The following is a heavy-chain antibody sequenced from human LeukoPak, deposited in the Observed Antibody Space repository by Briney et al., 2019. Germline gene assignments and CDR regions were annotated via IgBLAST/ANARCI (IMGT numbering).Heavy chain of an antibody. Sequence: EASVKVSCKASGYTFTGYYMHWVRQAPGQGLEWMGWINPNSGGTNYAQKFQGRVTMTRDTSISTAYMELSRLRSDDTAVYYCAREVYCSSTSCYLVDTAMVWGQGTLVTVSS. J-gene: IGHJ4*02. CDR2: INPNSGGT. CDR3: AREVYCSSTSCYLVDTAMV. CDR1: GYTFTGYY. D-gene: IGHD2-2*01. V-gene: IGHV1-2*02.